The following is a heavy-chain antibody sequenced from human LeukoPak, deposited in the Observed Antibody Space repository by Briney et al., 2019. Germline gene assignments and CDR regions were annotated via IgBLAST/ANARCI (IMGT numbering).Heavy chain of an antibody. D-gene: IGHD6-13*01. V-gene: IGHV1-2*02. CDR3: AREAAAGTDGAFDI. Sequence: GASVKVSCKASGYTFTGYYMHWVRQAPGQGLEWMGWINPNSGGTNYAQKFQGRVTMTRDTSISTAYMELSRLRSDDTAVYYCAREAAAGTDGAFDIWGQGTMVTVSS. J-gene: IGHJ3*02. CDR2: INPNSGGT. CDR1: GYTFTGYY.